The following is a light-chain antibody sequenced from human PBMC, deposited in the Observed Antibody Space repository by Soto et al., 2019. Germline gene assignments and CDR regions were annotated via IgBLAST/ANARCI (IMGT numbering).Light chain of an antibody. Sequence: DIQMTQSPSFLSASLGDRVTITCRASQGIGSYLAWYQQKPGKAPKLLIYKASTLKSGVPSRFSGSGSGTEFTLTISSLQPDDFATYYCQHYNSYSEAFGQGTKVDI. CDR3: QHYNSYSEA. J-gene: IGKJ1*01. V-gene: IGKV1-5*03. CDR2: KAS. CDR1: QGIGSY.